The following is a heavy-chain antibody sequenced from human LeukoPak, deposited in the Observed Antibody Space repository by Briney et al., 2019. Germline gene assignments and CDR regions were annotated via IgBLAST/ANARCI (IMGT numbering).Heavy chain of an antibody. CDR3: ARGNVQSSGMDV. V-gene: IGHV3-21*01. CDR1: GFTFSSYS. Sequence: PGGSLRLSCAASGFTFSSYSMNWVRQAPGKGLEWVSSISSSSSYIYYADSVKGRFTISRDNAKNSLYLQMNSLRAEDTAVYYCARGNVQSSGMDVWGRGTTVTVSS. D-gene: IGHD3-10*02. CDR2: ISSSSSYI. J-gene: IGHJ6*02.